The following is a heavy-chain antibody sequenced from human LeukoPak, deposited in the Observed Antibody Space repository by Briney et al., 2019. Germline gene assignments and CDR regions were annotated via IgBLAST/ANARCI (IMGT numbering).Heavy chain of an antibody. J-gene: IGHJ4*02. D-gene: IGHD6-6*01. Sequence: ASVEVSCKTCGYTFTSYFMQWVRQAPAQGLEWMGIINPSGGSTSYAQKFQGRVTMTRDTSTSTVYMELSSLRSEDTAVYYCARTAGRTFDYWGQGTLVTVSS. V-gene: IGHV1-46*01. CDR3: ARTAGRTFDY. CDR1: GYTFTSYF. CDR2: INPSGGST.